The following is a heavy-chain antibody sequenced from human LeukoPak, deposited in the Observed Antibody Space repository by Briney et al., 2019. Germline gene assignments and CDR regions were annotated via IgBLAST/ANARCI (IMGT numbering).Heavy chain of an antibody. D-gene: IGHD6-19*01. Sequence: GGSLRLSCAASGFTFSSYAMHWVRQAPGKGLEWVAVISYDGSNKYYADSVKGRFTISRDNSKNTLYLQMNSLRAEDTAVYYRARDSSGLDYWGQGTLVTVSS. CDR3: ARDSSGLDY. CDR1: GFTFSSYA. V-gene: IGHV3-30-3*01. J-gene: IGHJ4*02. CDR2: ISYDGSNK.